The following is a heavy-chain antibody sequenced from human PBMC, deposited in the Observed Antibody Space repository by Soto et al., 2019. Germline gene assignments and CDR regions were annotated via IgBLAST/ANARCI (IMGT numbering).Heavy chain of an antibody. CDR3: AKXTNSGGPXQLDY. CDR1: GFTLDDYA. D-gene: IGHD3-10*01. J-gene: IGHJ4*02. Sequence: SLRLSCAASGFTLDDYAMHWVRQAPGKGLEWVSSIRWNSGSKAYADAVKVLFTISRDNGKNSLYLQXNSLRAEDTALYYCAKXTNSGGPXQLDYWGQGTLVTVSS. V-gene: IGHV3-9*01. CDR2: IRWNSGSK.